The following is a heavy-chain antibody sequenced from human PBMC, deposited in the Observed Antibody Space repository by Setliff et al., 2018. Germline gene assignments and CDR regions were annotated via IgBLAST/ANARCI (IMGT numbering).Heavy chain of an antibody. V-gene: IGHV1-46*01. CDR3: ARDVFPYHYEGAFDI. Sequence: EASVQVSCKASGYTFTSHYMHWVRQAPGLGLEWMGTINPSSGRTSYAQKFQGRVTTTRDTSTSTVYMDMSSLRSEDTAVYYCARDVFPYHYEGAFDIWGQGTMVTVSS. J-gene: IGHJ3*02. D-gene: IGHD3-22*01. CDR2: INPSSGRT. CDR1: GYTFTSHY.